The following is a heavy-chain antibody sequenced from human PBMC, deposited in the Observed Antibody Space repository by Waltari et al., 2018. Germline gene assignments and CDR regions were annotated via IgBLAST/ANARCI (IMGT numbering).Heavy chain of an antibody. Sequence: QITLKESGPTLVKPTQTLTLTCTFSGFSLSTSGVGVGWIRQPPGKALEWLALIYWNDDKRYSPSLKSRLTITKDTSKNQVVLTMTNMDPVDTATYYCAHRRPQYYDFRSGYPKNSGYFDYCGQGTLVTVSS. CDR1: GFSLSTSGVG. D-gene: IGHD3-3*01. CDR2: IYWNDDK. CDR3: AHRRPQYYDFRSGYPKNSGYFDY. J-gene: IGHJ4*02. V-gene: IGHV2-5*01.